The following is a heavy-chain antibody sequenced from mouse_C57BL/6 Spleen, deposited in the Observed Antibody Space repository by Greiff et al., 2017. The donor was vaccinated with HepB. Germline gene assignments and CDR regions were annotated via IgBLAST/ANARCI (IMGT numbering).Heavy chain of an antibody. J-gene: IGHJ4*01. CDR1: GYTFTSYW. Sequence: QVQLQQPGAELVKPGASVKMSCKASGYTFTSYWITWVRQRPGQGLEWIGDIYPGSGSTNYNGKFKSKSTLTVDTSSSTAYMQLSSLTSEDSAVYYCATGVRRGYAMDYWGQGTSVTVSS. D-gene: IGHD2-14*01. V-gene: IGHV1-55*01. CDR2: IYPGSGST. CDR3: ATGVRRGYAMDY.